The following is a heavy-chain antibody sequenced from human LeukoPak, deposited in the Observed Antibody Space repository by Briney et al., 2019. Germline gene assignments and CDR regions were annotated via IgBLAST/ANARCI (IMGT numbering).Heavy chain of an antibody. CDR2: IRYFGDTT. D-gene: IGHD3-10*01. CDR3: ARTRGTMVRGVIGLSPDAFDI. V-gene: IGHV3-30*02. CDR1: GFTFSGFG. Sequence: PGGSLRLSCAASGFTFSGFGMHWVGQAPGKGLEWVAFIRYFGDTTYYADSVKGRFTISRDNSKNTLYLQMNSLRAEDTAVYYCARTRGTMVRGVIGLSPDAFDIWGQGTMVTVSS. J-gene: IGHJ3*02.